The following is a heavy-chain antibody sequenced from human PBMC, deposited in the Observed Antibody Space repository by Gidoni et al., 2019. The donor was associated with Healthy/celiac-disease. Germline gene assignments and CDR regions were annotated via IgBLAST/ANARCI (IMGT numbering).Heavy chain of an antibody. CDR2: ISSSSSYT. V-gene: IGHV3-11*06. D-gene: IGHD5-12*01. Sequence: QVQLVESGGGLVMPGGPRSPACAASGFTFSDYYLSWSRQAPGKGLECVSYISSSSSYTNYADSVKGRFTISRDNAKNSLYLQMNSLRAEDTAVYYCARDRGGYSTGMDVWGQGTTVTVSS. CDR1: GFTFSDYY. J-gene: IGHJ6*02. CDR3: ARDRGGYSTGMDV.